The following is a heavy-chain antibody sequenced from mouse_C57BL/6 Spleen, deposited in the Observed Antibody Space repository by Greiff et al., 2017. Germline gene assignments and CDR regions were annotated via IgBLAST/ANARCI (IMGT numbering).Heavy chain of an antibody. Sequence: EVQRVESGGGLVKPGGSLKLSCAASGFTFSSYAMSWVRQTPEKRLEWVATISDGGSYTYYPDNVKGRFTISRDNAKNNLYLQMSHLKSEDTAMYYCARDLGYYGSSTFDYWGQGTTLTVSS. D-gene: IGHD1-1*01. CDR3: ARDLGYYGSSTFDY. CDR1: GFTFSSYA. V-gene: IGHV5-4*01. CDR2: ISDGGSYT. J-gene: IGHJ2*01.